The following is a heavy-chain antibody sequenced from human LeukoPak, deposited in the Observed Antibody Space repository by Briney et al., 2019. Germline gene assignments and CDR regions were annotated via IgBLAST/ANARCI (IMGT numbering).Heavy chain of an antibody. CDR2: ISSSGSTI. V-gene: IGHV3-11*01. D-gene: IGHD3-22*01. CDR3: ARATYYYDSSGLFDY. J-gene: IGHJ4*02. CDR1: GFTFSDYY. Sequence: GGSLRLSCAASGFTFSDYYMSWIRQAPGKGLEWVSYISSSGSTIYYADSVKGRFTISRDNAKNSLYLQMNSLRAEDTAVYYCARATYYYDSSGLFDYWGQGTLVTVSS.